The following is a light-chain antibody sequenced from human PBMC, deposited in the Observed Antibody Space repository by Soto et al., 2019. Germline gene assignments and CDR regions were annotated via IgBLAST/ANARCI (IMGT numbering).Light chain of an antibody. CDR3: SSYAGSNNVV. V-gene: IGLV2-8*01. Sequence: QSVLSQPPSASGSPGQSVTISCTGTSSDVGGYNYVSWYQQHPGKAPKLMIYEASKRPSGVPDRFSGSKSGNTASLTVSGLQAEDDSDYYCSSYAGSNNVVFGGGTQLTVL. CDR2: EAS. CDR1: SSDVGGYNY. J-gene: IGLJ2*01.